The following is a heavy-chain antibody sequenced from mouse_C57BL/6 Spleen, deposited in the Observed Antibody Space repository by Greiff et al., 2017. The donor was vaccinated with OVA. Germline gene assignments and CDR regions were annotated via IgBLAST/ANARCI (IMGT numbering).Heavy chain of an antibody. V-gene: IGHV1-69*01. CDR3: ARSGYLDY. Sequence: VQLQQPGAELVMPGASVKLSCKASGYTFTSYWMHWVKQRPGQGLEWIGEIDPSDSYTNYNQKFKGKSTLTVDKSSSTAYMQLSSLTSEDSAVYYCARSGYLDYWGQGTTLTVSS. J-gene: IGHJ2*01. D-gene: IGHD3-1*01. CDR1: GYTFTSYW. CDR2: IDPSDSYT.